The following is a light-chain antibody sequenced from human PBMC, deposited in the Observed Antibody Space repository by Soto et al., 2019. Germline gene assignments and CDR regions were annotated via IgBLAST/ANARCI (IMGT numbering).Light chain of an antibody. V-gene: IGKV1-12*01. CDR2: AAS. J-gene: IGKJ4*01. CDR3: QQTKGFPLT. CDR1: QDISKN. Sequence: DIQMTQSPSSLSASVGARVTITCRASQDISKNLAWYQQIPGKAPTLLIFAASTLQSGVPSRFSASGSGTYFILTVGGLQTEDAATYYCQQTKGFPLTFGGGTKVEIK.